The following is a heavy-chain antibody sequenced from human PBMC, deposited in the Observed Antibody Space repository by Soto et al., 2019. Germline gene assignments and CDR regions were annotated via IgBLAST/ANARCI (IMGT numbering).Heavy chain of an antibody. CDR3: ARQEGAAFYYDGIDV. CDR1: GFTFSSYW. CDR2: INSDGSIS. V-gene: IGHV3-74*01. J-gene: IGHJ6*02. Sequence: EVQLVESGGGLVQPGGSLRLSCAASGFTFSSYWMHWVRQAPGKGLVWVSRINSDGSISSYADSVKGLFTIYRDNAKNTLYLHMNSLRPEDTAVYYCARQEGAAFYYDGIDVWGQGTTVTVSS.